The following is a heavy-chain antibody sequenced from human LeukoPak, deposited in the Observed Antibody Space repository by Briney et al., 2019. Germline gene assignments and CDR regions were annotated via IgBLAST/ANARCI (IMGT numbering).Heavy chain of an antibody. V-gene: IGHV1-69*05. CDR1: GGTFSSYA. Sequence: GASVRVSCTASGGTFSSYALSWVRQAPGQGLEWMGGIITLFVKANYADAFQGRITITRDNSTNTVYMELSSLRSEDTAVYYCARFGGNYSGVAFDIWGQGTMVTVSS. CDR2: IITLFVKA. CDR3: ARFGGNYSGVAFDI. J-gene: IGHJ3*02. D-gene: IGHD3-10*01.